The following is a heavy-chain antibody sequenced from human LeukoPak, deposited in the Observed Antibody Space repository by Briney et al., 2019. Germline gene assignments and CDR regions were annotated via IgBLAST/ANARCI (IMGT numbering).Heavy chain of an antibody. CDR2: IGTAGDI. Sequence: GGSLRLSCAASGFTFSSYDMHWVRQATGKGLKWVSGIGTAGDIYYSGSVKGRFTISRENAKSSLYLQMKSLRAGDTAVYYCARDRGRYYMDVWGKGTTVTISS. J-gene: IGHJ6*03. CDR3: ARDRGRYYMDV. CDR1: GFTFSSYD. D-gene: IGHD6-25*01. V-gene: IGHV3-13*01.